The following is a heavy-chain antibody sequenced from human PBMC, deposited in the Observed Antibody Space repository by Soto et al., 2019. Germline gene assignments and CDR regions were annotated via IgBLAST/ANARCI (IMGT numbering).Heavy chain of an antibody. J-gene: IGHJ3*02. V-gene: IGHV1-18*01. D-gene: IGHD4-17*01. CDR1: AYTLPSPC. Sequence: APVKLSRKASAYTLPSPCISRVRQAPGQEIKWMGWISAYNGNTNYAQKLQGRVTMTTDTSTSTAYMELRSLRSDDTAVYYCARERGGANDAFDIWGQGTMVTVSS. CDR2: ISAYNGNT. CDR3: ARERGGANDAFDI.